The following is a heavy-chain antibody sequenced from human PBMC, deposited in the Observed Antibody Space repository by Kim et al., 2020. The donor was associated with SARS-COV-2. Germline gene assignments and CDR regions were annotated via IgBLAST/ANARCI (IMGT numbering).Heavy chain of an antibody. D-gene: IGHD6-19*01. V-gene: IGHV1-24*01. CDR3: ATVQWLGEVYLDY. Sequence: YAQKFQGRVTMTEDTSTDTAYMALSSLRSEDTAVYYCATVQWLGEVYLDYWGQGTLVTVSS. J-gene: IGHJ4*02.